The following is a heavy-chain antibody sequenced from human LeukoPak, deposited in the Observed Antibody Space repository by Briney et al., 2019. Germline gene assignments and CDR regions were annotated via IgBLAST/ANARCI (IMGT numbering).Heavy chain of an antibody. D-gene: IGHD6-13*01. V-gene: IGHV4-39*07. J-gene: IGHJ6*03. CDR3: ARDPSGYSSSWTYYYYYYYMDV. Sequence: SETLSLTCTVSGGSISSSSYYWGWIRQPPGKGLEWIGSIYYSGSTYYNPSLKSRVTISVDTSKNQFSLKLSSVTAADTAVYYCARDPSGYSSSWTYYYYYYYMDVWGKGTTVTVSS. CDR1: GGSISSSSYY. CDR2: IYYSGST.